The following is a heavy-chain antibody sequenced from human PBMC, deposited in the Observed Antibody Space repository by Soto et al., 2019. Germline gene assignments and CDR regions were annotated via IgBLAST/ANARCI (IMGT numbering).Heavy chain of an antibody. D-gene: IGHD2-2*01. J-gene: IGHJ5*02. V-gene: IGHV5-10-1*01. CDR2: IDPSDSYT. Sequence: GESLKLSCKGSGYSFTSYWISWVRQMPGKGLEWMGRIDPSDSYTNYSPSFQGHVTISADKSISTAYLQWSSLKASDTAMYYCARLGYCSSTSCPKTPYNWFDPWGQGTLVTVSS. CDR1: GYSFTSYW. CDR3: ARLGYCSSTSCPKTPYNWFDP.